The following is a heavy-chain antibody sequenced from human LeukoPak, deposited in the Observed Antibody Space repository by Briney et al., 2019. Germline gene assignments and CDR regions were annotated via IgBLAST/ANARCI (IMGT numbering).Heavy chain of an antibody. CDR3: WDGDIAAAPDS. Sequence: GGSLRLSCAASGFTLGTYWMSWVRQAPGKGLEWVANIKQDGGEKYYVDSVKGRFTISRDNAKNSLYLQMNSLRAEDTAVYYCWDGDIAAAPDSWGQGTLVTVSS. J-gene: IGHJ4*02. CDR2: IKQDGGEK. CDR1: GFTLGTYW. V-gene: IGHV3-7*05. D-gene: IGHD2-15*01.